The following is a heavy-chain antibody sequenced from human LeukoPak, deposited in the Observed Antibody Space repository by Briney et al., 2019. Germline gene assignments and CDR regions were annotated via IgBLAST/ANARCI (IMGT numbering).Heavy chain of an antibody. CDR1: GDSISSGSYY. V-gene: IGHV4-61*02. J-gene: IGHJ4*02. D-gene: IGHD1-26*01. Sequence: PSETLSLTCSVSGDSISSGSYYWSWIRQPAGKGLEWIGRIYTTGSTNYNPSLKSRVTISVDTSENQFSLRLSSVTAADTAVYYCARALEWELLGGYYFDYWGQGTLVTVSS. CDR2: IYTTGST. CDR3: ARALEWELLGGYYFDY.